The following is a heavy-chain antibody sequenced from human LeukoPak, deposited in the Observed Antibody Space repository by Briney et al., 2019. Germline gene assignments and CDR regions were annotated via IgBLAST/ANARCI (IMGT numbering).Heavy chain of an antibody. CDR2: ISSSSSYI. D-gene: IGHD2-15*01. V-gene: IGHV3-21*01. CDR1: GFTFSSYS. Sequence: GGSLRLSCAASGFTFSSYSMNWVRQAPGKGLEWVSSISSSSSYIYYADSVKGRFTISRDNAKNSLYLQMNSLRAEDTAVYYCARRNGEYRCSRGSCPFDYWGQGTLVTVSS. CDR3: ARRNGEYRCSRGSCPFDY. J-gene: IGHJ4*02.